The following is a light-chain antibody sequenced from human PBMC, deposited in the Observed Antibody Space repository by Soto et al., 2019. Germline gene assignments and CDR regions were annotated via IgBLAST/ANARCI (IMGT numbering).Light chain of an antibody. CDR1: QSVSTH. Sequence: EIVVTQFPATLSVSPGERATLSCRTSQSVSTHLAWFQQRPGQAPRLLIYETSTRATGVPARFTGSGSETEFTLTISSLQSEDVAVYYCQQYHIWYTFGKGTRLEIK. CDR3: QQYHIWYT. J-gene: IGKJ5*01. CDR2: ETS. V-gene: IGKV3-15*01.